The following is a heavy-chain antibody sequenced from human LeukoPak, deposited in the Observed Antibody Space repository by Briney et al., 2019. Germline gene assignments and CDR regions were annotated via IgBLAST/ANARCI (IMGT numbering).Heavy chain of an antibody. J-gene: IGHJ4*02. Sequence: GGSLRLSCAASGFTVSSNYMSWVRQAPGKGLEWVSAISGGTGSTYYADSVKGRFTISRDNSKNTLYVQMNSLRVEDTAVYYCAKGLGSGWYEVDYWGQGTLVTVSS. V-gene: IGHV3-23*01. CDR2: ISGGTGST. D-gene: IGHD6-19*01. CDR3: AKGLGSGWYEVDY. CDR1: GFTVSSNY.